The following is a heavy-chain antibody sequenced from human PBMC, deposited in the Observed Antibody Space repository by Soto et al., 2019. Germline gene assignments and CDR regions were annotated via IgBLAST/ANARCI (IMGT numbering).Heavy chain of an antibody. CDR2: IYYSGST. V-gene: IGHV4-59*01. J-gene: IGHJ4*02. D-gene: IGHD5-18*01. CDR3: AGSDEVDTAMVPGLDY. Sequence: PSETLSLTCTVSGGSISSYYWSWIRQPPGKGLEWIGYIYYSGSTNYNPSLKSRVTISVDTSKNQFSLKLSSVTAADTAVYYCAGSDEVDTAMVPGLDYWGQGTLVTVSS. CDR1: GGSISSYY.